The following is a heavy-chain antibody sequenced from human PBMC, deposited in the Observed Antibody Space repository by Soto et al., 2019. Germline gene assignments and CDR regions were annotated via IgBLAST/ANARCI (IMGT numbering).Heavy chain of an antibody. CDR3: AREKAAGTLRYYYYGMDV. V-gene: IGHV1-2*04. Sequence: ASVKVSCKASGYTFTGYYMHWVRQAPGQVLEWMGWINPNSGGTNYAQKFQGWVTMTRDTSISTAYMELSRLRSDDTAVYYCAREKAAGTLRYYYYGMDVWGQGTTVTVSS. J-gene: IGHJ6*02. D-gene: IGHD6-13*01. CDR2: INPNSGGT. CDR1: GYTFTGYY.